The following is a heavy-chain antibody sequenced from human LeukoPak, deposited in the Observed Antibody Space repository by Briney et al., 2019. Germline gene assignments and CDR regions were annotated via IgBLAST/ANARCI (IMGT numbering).Heavy chain of an antibody. CDR3: ARVYQSAEYYYDY. Sequence: SETLSLTCTVSGGSIDSYYWSWIRQPPGKGLEWIGYIYYTGSTEYHPSLKSRVTISLDTSKNQFSLKLTSVTAADTAVYYCARVYQSAEYYYDYWGQGNLVSVSS. V-gene: IGHV4-59*01. CDR2: IYYTGST. CDR1: GGSIDSYY. J-gene: IGHJ4*02. D-gene: IGHD2-2*01.